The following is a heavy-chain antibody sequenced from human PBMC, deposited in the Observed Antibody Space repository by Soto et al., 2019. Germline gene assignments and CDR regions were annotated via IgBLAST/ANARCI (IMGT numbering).Heavy chain of an antibody. D-gene: IGHD2-2*01. Sequence: PGGSLRLSCAASGFTLSSYAMSWVRQAPGKGLEWVSAISGSGGSTYYADSVKGRFTISRDNSKNTLYLQMNSLRAEDTAVYYCAKDQVGGSISYYYGMDVWGQGTTVTVSS. V-gene: IGHV3-23*01. CDR3: AKDQVGGSISYYYGMDV. CDR1: GFTLSSYA. CDR2: ISGSGGST. J-gene: IGHJ6*02.